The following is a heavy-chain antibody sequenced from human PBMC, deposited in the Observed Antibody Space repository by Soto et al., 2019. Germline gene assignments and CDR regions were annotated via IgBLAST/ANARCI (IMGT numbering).Heavy chain of an antibody. Sequence: SLRLSCAASGFTFSSYAMSWVRQAPGKGLEWVSAISYSGGSTYYADPVKGRFTISRDNSKNTLYLQMNSLRVDDTAVYYCAKVPTGEMATVFQAFDIWGQGTMVTVSS. D-gene: IGHD4-4*01. V-gene: IGHV3-23*01. CDR1: GFTFSSYA. J-gene: IGHJ3*02. CDR2: ISYSGGST. CDR3: AKVPTGEMATVFQAFDI.